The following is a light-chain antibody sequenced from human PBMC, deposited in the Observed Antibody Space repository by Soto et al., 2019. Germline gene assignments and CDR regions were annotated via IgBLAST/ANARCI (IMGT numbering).Light chain of an antibody. CDR2: DAS. J-gene: IGKJ1*01. CDR1: QSLSNNIY. V-gene: IGKV3-20*01. Sequence: EIVLKQPPGTLSLSPVERATLSCMASQSLSNNIYLAWYQQKPGQAPRLLIYDASTRATGITARFSGSGSGTDFTLTISRLEPEDFAVYYCQQYGSSPGTFGPVTQVEIK. CDR3: QQYGSSPGT.